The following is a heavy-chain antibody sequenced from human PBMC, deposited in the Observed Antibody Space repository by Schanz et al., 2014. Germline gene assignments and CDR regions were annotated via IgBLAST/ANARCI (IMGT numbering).Heavy chain of an antibody. D-gene: IGHD7-27*01. CDR1: GYTFTDYA. CDR3: AIDPMGWGHLAFDY. CDR2: INTHRARP. V-gene: IGHV7-4-1*01. J-gene: IGHJ4*01. Sequence: QVQLVQSGSEVKKPGASVRISCQASGYTFTDYAINWVRKAPGRGLEWVGWINTHRARPTYAPAIARRFVFSLDTSGNTAYLQIYDLQSAGSAVYFCAIDPMGWGHLAFDYWGHGTRVTVSS.